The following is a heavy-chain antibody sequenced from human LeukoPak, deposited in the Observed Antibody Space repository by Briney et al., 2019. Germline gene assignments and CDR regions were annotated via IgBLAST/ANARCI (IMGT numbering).Heavy chain of an antibody. CDR2: MNPNSGNT. Sequence: ASVKVSCKASGYTFTSYDINWVRQATGQGLEWMGWMNPNSGNTGYAQKFQGRVTITRNTSISTAYMELSSLRSEDTAVYYCARESIAAAGISHYYYYYGMDVWGQGTTVTVSS. D-gene: IGHD6-13*01. CDR1: GYTFTSYD. J-gene: IGHJ6*02. V-gene: IGHV1-8*03. CDR3: ARESIAAAGISHYYYYYGMDV.